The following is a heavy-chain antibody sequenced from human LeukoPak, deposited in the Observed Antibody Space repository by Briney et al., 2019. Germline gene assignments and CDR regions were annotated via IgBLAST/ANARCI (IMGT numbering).Heavy chain of an antibody. CDR3: ARARYYYDSSGYYRDAFDI. D-gene: IGHD3-22*01. V-gene: IGHV4-34*01. CDR2: INHSGST. Sequence: PSETLSLTCAVYGGSFSGYYWSWIRQPPGKGPELIGGINHSGSTNYKPALKRRVTISVETAKNQSPLKLSSVTAADAAVYYCARARYYYDSSGYYRDAFDIWGQGTMVTVSS. J-gene: IGHJ3*02. CDR1: GGSFSGYY.